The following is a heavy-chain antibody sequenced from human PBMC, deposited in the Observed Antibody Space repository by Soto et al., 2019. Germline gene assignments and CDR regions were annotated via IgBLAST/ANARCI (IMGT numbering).Heavy chain of an antibody. CDR1: GGSISSGGYY. J-gene: IGHJ3*02. CDR2: IYYSGST. D-gene: IGHD2-15*01. Sequence: PSETLSLTCTVSGGSISSGGYYWSWIRQHPGKGLEWIGYIYYSGSTYYNPSLKSRVTISVDTSKNQFSLKLSSVTAADTAVYYCASGVVVAAMHAFDIWGQGTMVTVSS. CDR3: ASGVVVAAMHAFDI. V-gene: IGHV4-31*02.